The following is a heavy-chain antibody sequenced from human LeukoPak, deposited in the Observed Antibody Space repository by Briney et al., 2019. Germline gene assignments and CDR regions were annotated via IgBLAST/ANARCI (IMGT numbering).Heavy chain of an antibody. CDR3: ARDQGYGDYQLRAFDI. CDR2: VYHGGST. J-gene: IGHJ3*02. CDR1: GYSISSGYY. D-gene: IGHD4-17*01. Sequence: PSETLSLTCTVSGYSISSGYYWGWIRQSPGKGLEWIGSVYHGGSTYYNPSLRSRVIVSVDTSKNQFSLKLSSVTAADTAVYYCARDQGYGDYQLRAFDIWGQGTMVTVSS. V-gene: IGHV4-38-2*02.